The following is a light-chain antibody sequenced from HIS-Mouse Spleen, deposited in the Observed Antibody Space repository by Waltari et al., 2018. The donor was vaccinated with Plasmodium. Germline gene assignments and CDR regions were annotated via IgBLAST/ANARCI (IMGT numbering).Light chain of an antibody. CDR3: CSYAGSSTFVV. J-gene: IGLJ2*01. CDR1: SSDVGSYNL. Sequence: QSALTQPASVSGSPGQSITISCTGTSSDVGSYNLVSWYQQHPDKAPKLMIYEGSKRRSGVSNRFSGSKSGNTASLTISGLQAEDEADYYCCSYAGSSTFVVFGGGTKLTVL. CDR2: EGS. V-gene: IGLV2-23*03.